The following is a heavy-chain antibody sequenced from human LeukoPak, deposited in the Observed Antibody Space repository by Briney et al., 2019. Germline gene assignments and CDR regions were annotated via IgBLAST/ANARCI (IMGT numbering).Heavy chain of an antibody. CDR2: IRFDETEK. D-gene: IGHD3-3*01. Sequence: GGSLRLSCAASGFSFNNYGMHWVRHTPSKGLEWVAFIRFDETEKFYADSVKGRFTISRDNSRNTVSLQLSNLRTEDTALYYCAKTSLSDWIGHYYYRDVWGKGTTVTVSS. V-gene: IGHV3-30*02. CDR3: AKTSLSDWIGHYYYRDV. CDR1: GFSFNNYG. J-gene: IGHJ6*03.